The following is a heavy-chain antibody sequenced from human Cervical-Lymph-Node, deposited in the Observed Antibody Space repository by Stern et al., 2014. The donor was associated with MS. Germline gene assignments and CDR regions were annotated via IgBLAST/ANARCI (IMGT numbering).Heavy chain of an antibody. CDR2: ATYDGSEQ. D-gene: IGHD3-10*01. CDR3: ARDRGLTHYFYGMDV. Sequence: QVQLVQSGGGVVQPGKSLRLSCAASGFTFSDYGMHWVRQAPGKGLEWGALATYDGSEQYYADSGKGRFTGSRDNSKNTVLLQMNRLRPEDTAVYFCARDRGLTHYFYGMDVWGQGTTVTVSS. CDR1: GFTFSDYG. J-gene: IGHJ6*02. V-gene: IGHV3-30*03.